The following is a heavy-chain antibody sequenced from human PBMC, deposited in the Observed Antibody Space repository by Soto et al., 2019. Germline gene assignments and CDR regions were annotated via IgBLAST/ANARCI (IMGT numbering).Heavy chain of an antibody. V-gene: IGHV3-49*04. J-gene: IGHJ4*02. CDR3: TSSNIAYCGGDCYLDY. Sequence: GSLRLSCTASGFTFGDYAMSWVRQAPGKGLEWVGFIRSKAYGGTTEYAASVKGRFTISRDDSKSIAYLQMNSLKTEDTAVYYCTSSNIAYCGGDCYLDYWGQGTLVTVSS. CDR2: IRSKAYGGTT. D-gene: IGHD2-21*02. CDR1: GFTFGDYA.